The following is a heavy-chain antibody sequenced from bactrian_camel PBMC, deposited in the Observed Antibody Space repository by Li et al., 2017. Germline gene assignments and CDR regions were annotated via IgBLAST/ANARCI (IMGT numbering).Heavy chain of an antibody. CDR1: GYAYSDGYC. CDR3: AKDLGVVYTVAYDY. V-gene: IGHV3S1*01. D-gene: IGHD2*01. CDR2: IDTGDGST. Sequence: HVQLVESGGGSVQAGGSLRLSCVVSGYAYSDGYCLGWFRQAPGKEREGVAAIDTGDGSTYYLNSVEGRFTISRDNAKSTLYLQLNSVKTEDTGMYYCAKDLGVVYTVAYDYWGQGTQVTVS. J-gene: IGHJ4*01.